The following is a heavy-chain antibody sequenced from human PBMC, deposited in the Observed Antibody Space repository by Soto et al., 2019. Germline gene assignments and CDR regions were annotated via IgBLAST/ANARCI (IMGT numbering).Heavy chain of an antibody. CDR1: GFTFSTYA. J-gene: IGHJ3*01. Sequence: EVQLLESGGGLVQPGGSLRLSCAASGFTFSTYAMTWVRQASGKGLEWVSIISYTGGEKFYADSVKGRFTISRDNSKNTLYLEMSSLRAEDTAVYYCAKPSSRYCSDGGCHSGNFDLWGQGTMVTVSS. D-gene: IGHD2-15*01. CDR2: ISYTGGEK. V-gene: IGHV3-23*01. CDR3: AKPSSRYCSDGGCHSGNFDL.